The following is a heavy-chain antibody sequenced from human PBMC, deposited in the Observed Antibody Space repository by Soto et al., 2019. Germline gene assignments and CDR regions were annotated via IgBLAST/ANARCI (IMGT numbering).Heavy chain of an antibody. J-gene: IGHJ6*02. CDR2: INPSGVST. CDR1: GDTFSRYY. CDR3: AAGGYGDYTYCYYGMEV. Sequence: QVPLVQSGAEVKKPGASVKVTCKASGDTFSRYYVHWVRQAPGQGLEWVGIINPSGVSTTYAEKFQGRVTMTRDTSTSTVNMGLSSLTSEDTAVYYCAAGGYGDYTYCYYGMEVWGQGTTVTVSS. D-gene: IGHD4-17*01. V-gene: IGHV1-46*01.